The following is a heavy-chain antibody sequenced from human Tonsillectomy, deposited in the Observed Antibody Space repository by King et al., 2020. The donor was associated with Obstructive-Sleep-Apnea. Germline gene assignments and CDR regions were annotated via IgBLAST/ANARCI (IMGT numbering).Heavy chain of an antibody. CDR2: ISSSSSTI. CDR3: AREGVFQQWLVHPFDY. V-gene: IGHV3-48*04. D-gene: IGHD6-19*01. J-gene: IGHJ4*02. CDR1: GFTFSSYS. Sequence: VQLVESGGGLVQPGGSLRLSCAASGFTFSSYSMNWVRQAPGKGLEWVSYISSSSSTIYYADSVKGRFTISRDNAKNSLYLQMNSLRAEDTAVYYCAREGVFQQWLVHPFDYWGQGTLVTVSS.